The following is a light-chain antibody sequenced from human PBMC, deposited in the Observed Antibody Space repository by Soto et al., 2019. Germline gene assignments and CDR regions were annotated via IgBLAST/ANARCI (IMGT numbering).Light chain of an antibody. CDR2: AVT. CDR3: SSYTGSGTF. CDR1: SSDVGGYDQ. Sequence: QSVLTQPASVSGSPGQSIAISCTGTSSDVGGYDQVSWYQQHPGKAPKLMIYAVTTRPSGVSNRFSGSKSGNTASLTISGLQAEDEADYYCSSYTGSGTFFGGVTKLTVL. V-gene: IGLV2-14*01. J-gene: IGLJ2*01.